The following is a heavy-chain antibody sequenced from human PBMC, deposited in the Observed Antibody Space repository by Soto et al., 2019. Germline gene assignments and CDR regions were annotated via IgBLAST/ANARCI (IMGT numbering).Heavy chain of an antibody. D-gene: IGHD6-13*01. J-gene: IGHJ4*02. Sequence: QVQLHESGPGLVKPSETLSLSCTVSGGSIRSGGYYWTWIRQHPGKGLEWIGYTYYSGYTNYNPSLKSRVTISVDASKNQFSVKLSSLTAADTAVYYCARVLSTAAVDYWGQGTLVTVSS. V-gene: IGHV4-31*03. CDR2: TYYSGYT. CDR3: ARVLSTAAVDY. CDR1: GGSIRSGGYY.